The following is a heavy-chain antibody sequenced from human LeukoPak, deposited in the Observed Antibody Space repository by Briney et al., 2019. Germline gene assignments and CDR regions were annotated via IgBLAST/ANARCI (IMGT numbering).Heavy chain of an antibody. Sequence: GGSLRLSCAASGFTFSSYAMHWVRQAPGKGLEYVSAISSNGGSTYYANSVKGRFTISRDNSKNTLYLQMGSLRAEDMAVYYCASSGVVVTAEDAFDIWGQGTMVTVSS. D-gene: IGHD2-21*02. CDR1: GFTFSSYA. CDR3: ASSGVVVTAEDAFDI. J-gene: IGHJ3*02. CDR2: ISSNGGST. V-gene: IGHV3-64*01.